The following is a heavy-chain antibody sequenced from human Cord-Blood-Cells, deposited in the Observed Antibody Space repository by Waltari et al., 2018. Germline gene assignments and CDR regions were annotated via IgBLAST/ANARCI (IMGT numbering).Heavy chain of an antibody. Sequence: GGLVQPGGSLRLSCAASGFTFSSYDMNWVRQAPGKGLEWVSYISSSGSTIYYADSVKGRFTISRDNAKNSLYLQMNSLRAEDTAVYYCARAVAGPFDYWGQGTLVTVSS. V-gene: IGHV3-48*03. J-gene: IGHJ4*02. CDR1: GFTFSSYD. CDR2: ISSSGSTI. D-gene: IGHD6-19*01. CDR3: ARAVAGPFDY.